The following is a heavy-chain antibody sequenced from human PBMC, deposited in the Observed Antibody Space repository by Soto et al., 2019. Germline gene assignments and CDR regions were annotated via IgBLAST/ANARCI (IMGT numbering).Heavy chain of an antibody. CDR1: GGTFGSYA. J-gene: IGHJ5*02. CDR2: IIPIFSTP. CDR3: ARPIQYYFDTSAQSAWFDP. D-gene: IGHD3-22*01. Sequence: QVXLVQSGAEXXKPGSSVKVSCKTSGGTFGSYAISWVRQAPGQGLEWMGGIIPIFSTPNYAQKFQGRVTITADESTSTAYMELSSLRSEDTAVYYCARPIQYYFDTSAQSAWFDPWGQGTLVTVSS. V-gene: IGHV1-69*12.